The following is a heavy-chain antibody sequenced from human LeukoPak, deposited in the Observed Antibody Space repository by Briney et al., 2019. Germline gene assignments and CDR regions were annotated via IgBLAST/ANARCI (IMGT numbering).Heavy chain of an antibody. CDR2: IYHSGST. D-gene: IGHD6-6*01. CDR1: GFTFSSYA. Sequence: KPGGSLRLSCAASGFTFSSYAMHWVRQPPGKGLEWIGEIYHSGSTNYNPSLKSRVTMSVDKSKNQFSLKLSSVTAADTAVYYCARSGWTGQLGFDYWGQGTLVTVSS. J-gene: IGHJ4*02. V-gene: IGHV4-4*02. CDR3: ARSGWTGQLGFDY.